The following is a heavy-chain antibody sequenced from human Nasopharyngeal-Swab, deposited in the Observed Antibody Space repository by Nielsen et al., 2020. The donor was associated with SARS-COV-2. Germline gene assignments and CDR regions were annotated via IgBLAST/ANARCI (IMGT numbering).Heavy chain of an antibody. Sequence: GGSLRLSCAASGFTFSSYSMNWVRQAPGTGLEWVSSISSSSSYIYYADSVKGRFTISRDNAKNSLYLQMNSLRAEDTAVYYCARDGHYTFFGYGDYYYYMDVWGKGTTVTVSS. V-gene: IGHV3-21*01. CDR3: ARDGHYTFFGYGDYYYYMDV. CDR2: ISSSSSYI. CDR1: GFTFSSYS. D-gene: IGHD2-2*03. J-gene: IGHJ6*03.